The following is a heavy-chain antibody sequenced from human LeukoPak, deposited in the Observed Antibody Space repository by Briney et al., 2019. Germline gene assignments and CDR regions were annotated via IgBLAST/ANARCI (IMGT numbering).Heavy chain of an antibody. J-gene: IGHJ4*02. CDR2: IGRTDSVI. Sequence: GGSLRLSCAVSGFTFSDYEMNWVRQAPGKGLEWLAYIGRTDSVIHYADSVKGRFTISRDNAEYSLYLQMKSLRAEDAAVYYCARDGTPHYTTGWVFFDYWGQGTLVTVSS. V-gene: IGHV3-48*03. CDR3: ARDGTPHYTTGWVFFDY. D-gene: IGHD6-25*01. CDR1: GFTFSDYE.